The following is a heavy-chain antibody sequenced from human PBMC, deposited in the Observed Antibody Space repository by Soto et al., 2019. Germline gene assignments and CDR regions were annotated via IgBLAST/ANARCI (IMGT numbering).Heavy chain of an antibody. CDR1: GFTFSSYG. CDR2: IWYDGSNK. V-gene: IGHV3-33*01. D-gene: IGHD3-22*01. CDR3: ARYITMIVVVPGY. J-gene: IGHJ4*02. Sequence: QVQLVESGGGVVQPGRSLRLSCAASGFTFSSYGMHWVRQAPGKGLEWVAVIWYDGSNKYYADSVKGRFTISRDNSKNTLYLQMNSLRAEDTAVYYCARYITMIVVVPGYWGQGTLVTVSS.